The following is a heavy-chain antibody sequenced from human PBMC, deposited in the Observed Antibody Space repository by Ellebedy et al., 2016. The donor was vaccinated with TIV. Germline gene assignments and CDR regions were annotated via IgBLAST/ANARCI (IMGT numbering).Heavy chain of an antibody. D-gene: IGHD6-13*01. CDR2: IRSKAYGGTT. Sequence: SLRLSXTASGSTFGDYAMSWVRQAPGKGLEWVSFIRSKAYGGTTEYAASVKGRFTISRDDSKSIAYLQMNSLKAEDTAVYYCTRDLTTLAAAGTGIYYYTMDVWGQGTTVTVSS. V-gene: IGHV3-49*04. J-gene: IGHJ6*02. CDR1: GSTFGDYA. CDR3: TRDLTTLAAAGTGIYYYTMDV.